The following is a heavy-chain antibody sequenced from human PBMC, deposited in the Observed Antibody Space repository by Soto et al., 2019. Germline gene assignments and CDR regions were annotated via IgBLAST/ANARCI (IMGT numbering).Heavy chain of an antibody. D-gene: IGHD3-10*01. CDR2: IYPGDSDT. J-gene: IGHJ6*02. V-gene: IGHV5-51*01. CDR1: GYSFTSHW. CDR3: AGGGVRGVITRTRDYYGMDV. Sequence: VESLQISCKGSGYSFTSHWIGWMRQMPGKGLEWMGIIYPGDSDTRYSPSFQGQVTISADKSISTAYLQWSSLKASDTAMYYCAGGGVRGVITRTRDYYGMDVWGQGTTVTVSS.